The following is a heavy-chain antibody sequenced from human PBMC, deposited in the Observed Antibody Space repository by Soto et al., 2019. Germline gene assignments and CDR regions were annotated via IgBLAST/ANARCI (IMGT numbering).Heavy chain of an antibody. J-gene: IGHJ3*02. CDR3: ARGKEATISGAFDI. CDR2: ISSSGSTI. CDR1: GFTFSSYE. D-gene: IGHD5-12*01. V-gene: IGHV3-48*03. Sequence: GGSLRLSCAASGFTFSSYEMNWGRQAPGKGLEWVSYISSSGSTIYYADSVKGRFTISRDNAKNSLYLQMNSLRAEDTAVYYCARGKEATISGAFDIWGQGTMVTVSS.